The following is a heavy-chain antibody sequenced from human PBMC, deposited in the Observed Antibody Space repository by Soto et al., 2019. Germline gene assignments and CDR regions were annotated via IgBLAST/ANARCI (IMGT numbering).Heavy chain of an antibody. D-gene: IGHD1-26*01. CDR2: INPNSGDT. Sequence: ASVKVSCKASGYTFTGYYVHWVRQAPGQGLEWMGWINPNSGDTYLAQRFQGRVTMNRDTSIGTAYMELRGLTSDDTAEYYCAKGGAIVAAGTRVYLYNAMDVWGQGTTVTV. CDR1: GYTFTGYY. V-gene: IGHV1-2*02. CDR3: AKGGAIVAAGTRVYLYNAMDV. J-gene: IGHJ6*02.